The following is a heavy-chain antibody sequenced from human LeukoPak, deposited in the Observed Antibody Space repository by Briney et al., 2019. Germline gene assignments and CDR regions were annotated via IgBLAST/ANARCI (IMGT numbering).Heavy chain of an antibody. CDR2: TYYSGST. CDR3: ARVSPYGSDYYYYYMDV. Sequence: KPSETLSLTCTVSGGSISSYYWSWIRQPPGKGLEWIGYTYYSGSTNYNPSLKSRVTISVDTSKNQFSLKLSSVTAADTAVYYCARVSPYGSDYYYYYMDVWGKGTTVTVSS. V-gene: IGHV4-59*01. J-gene: IGHJ6*03. CDR1: GGSISSYY. D-gene: IGHD3-10*01.